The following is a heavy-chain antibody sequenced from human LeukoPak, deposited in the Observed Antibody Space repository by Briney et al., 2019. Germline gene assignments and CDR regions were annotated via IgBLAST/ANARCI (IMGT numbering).Heavy chain of an antibody. V-gene: IGHV1-24*01. CDR1: GYTLTELS. CDR3: ATDIFPPSAITMVRGVHFDY. J-gene: IGHJ4*02. CDR2: FDPEDGET. D-gene: IGHD3-10*01. Sequence: ASVKVSCKVSGYTLTELSMHWVRQAPGKGLEWMGGFDPEDGETIYAQKFQGRVTMTEDTSTDTAYMELSSLRSEDTAVCYCATDIFPPSAITMVRGVHFDYWGQGTLVTVSS.